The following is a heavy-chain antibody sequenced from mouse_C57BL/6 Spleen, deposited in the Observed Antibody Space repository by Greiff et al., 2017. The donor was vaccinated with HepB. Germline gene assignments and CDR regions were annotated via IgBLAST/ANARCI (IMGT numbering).Heavy chain of an antibody. Sequence: VQLQQSGPGLVKPSQSLSLTCSVTGYSITSGYYWNWIRQFPGNKLEWMGYISYDGSNNYNPSLKNRISITRDTSKNQFFLKLNSVTTEDTATYYCAKWVYDLDYWGQGTSVTVSS. V-gene: IGHV3-6*01. CDR1: GYSITSGYY. D-gene: IGHD1-3*01. J-gene: IGHJ4*01. CDR2: ISYDGSN. CDR3: AKWVYDLDY.